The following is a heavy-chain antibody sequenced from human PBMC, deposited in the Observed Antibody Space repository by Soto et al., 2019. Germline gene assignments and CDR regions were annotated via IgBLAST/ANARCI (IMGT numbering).Heavy chain of an antibody. CDR1: GFTFSSYA. CDR3: ARKGDYYYYGMDV. Sequence: SLRLSCAASGFTFSSYAMSWVRQAPGKGLEWVSAISGSGGSTYYADSVKGRFTISRDNSKNTLYLQMNSLRAEDTAVYYCARKGDYYYYGMDVWGQGTTVTVSS. CDR2: ISGSGGST. D-gene: IGHD3-16*01. J-gene: IGHJ6*02. V-gene: IGHV3-23*01.